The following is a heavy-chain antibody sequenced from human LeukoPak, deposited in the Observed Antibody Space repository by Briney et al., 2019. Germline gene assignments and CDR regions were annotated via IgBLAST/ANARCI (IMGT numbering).Heavy chain of an antibody. V-gene: IGHV1-2*02. CDR2: INPNSGGT. J-gene: IGHJ4*02. D-gene: IGHD3-10*01. CDR1: GYTFTGYY. Sequence: ASVKVSCKASGYTFTGYYMHWVRQAPGQGLEWMGWINPNSGGTNYAQKFQGRVTMTRDTPISTAYMELSRLRSDDTAVYYCARDLSFGEFLGPSDYWGQGTLVTVSS. CDR3: ARDLSFGEFLGPSDY.